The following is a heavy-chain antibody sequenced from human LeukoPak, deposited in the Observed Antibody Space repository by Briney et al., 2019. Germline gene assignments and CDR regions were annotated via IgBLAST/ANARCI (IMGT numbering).Heavy chain of an antibody. CDR1: GFTFSDYW. Sequence: GGSLRLSCAASGFTFSDYWMTWVRQAPGKGLEWVANIKEDGSEKYYVDSVKGRFTISRDNAKNSLYLQMNSLRAEDTAVYYCGRGGNLRLDQWGQGTLVTVSS. V-gene: IGHV3-7*02. D-gene: IGHD2-15*01. CDR2: IKEDGSEK. CDR3: GRGGNLRLDQ. J-gene: IGHJ4*02.